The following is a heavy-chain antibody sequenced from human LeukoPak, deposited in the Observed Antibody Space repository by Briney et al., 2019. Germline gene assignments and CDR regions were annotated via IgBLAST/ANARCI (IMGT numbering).Heavy chain of an antibody. D-gene: IGHD6-19*01. CDR2: ISGSGGST. CDR3: AKDVLVAGTGYFDY. V-gene: IGHV3-23*01. CDR1: GFTFSSYA. J-gene: IGHJ4*02. Sequence: GVSLRLSCAASGFTFSSYAMSWVRQAPGKGLEWVSAISGSGGSTYYADSVKGRFTISRDNSKNTLYLHMNSLRAEDTAVYYCAKDVLVAGTGYFDYWGQGTLVTVSS.